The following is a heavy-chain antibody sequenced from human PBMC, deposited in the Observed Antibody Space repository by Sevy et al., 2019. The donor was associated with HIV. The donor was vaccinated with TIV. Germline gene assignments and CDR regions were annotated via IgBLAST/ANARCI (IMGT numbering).Heavy chain of an antibody. Sequence: SETLSLTCAVYGGSFSGYYWNCIRQPPGKGLEWIGEINHTGSTNYNPSLKSRVTISVDTSKTQVSLKLSSVTAADTAIYYCARAPPIVVVPGAPSWFDPWGQGTLVTVSS. CDR1: GGSFSGYY. D-gene: IGHD2-2*01. J-gene: IGHJ5*02. CDR2: INHTGST. CDR3: ARAPPIVVVPGAPSWFDP. V-gene: IGHV4-34*01.